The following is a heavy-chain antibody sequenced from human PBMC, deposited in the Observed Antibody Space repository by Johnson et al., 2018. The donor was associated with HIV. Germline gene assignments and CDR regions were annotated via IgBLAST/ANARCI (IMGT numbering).Heavy chain of an antibody. J-gene: IGHJ3*02. V-gene: IGHV3-15*01. CDR1: GFTFSNAW. Sequence: VQLVESGGGLVKPGGSLRLSCAASGFTFSNAWMSWVRQAPGKGLEWVGRIKSKTDGGTTDYAAPVKGRFTLSRDDSKNMLHLQMNSLRAEDTAVYYCAKEQPARAFDIWGQGTMVTVSS. D-gene: IGHD1/OR15-1a*01. CDR2: IKSKTDGGTT. CDR3: AKEQPARAFDI.